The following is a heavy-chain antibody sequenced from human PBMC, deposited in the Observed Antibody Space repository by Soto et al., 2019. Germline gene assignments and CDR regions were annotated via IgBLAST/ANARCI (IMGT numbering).Heavy chain of an antibody. Sequence: PGGSLRLSCAASGFTFSSYAMSWVRQAPGKGLEWVSAISGSGGSTYYADSVKGRFTISRDNSKNTLYLQMNSLRAEDTAVYYCAKYCSGGSCYNNRFDPWGQGTLVTVSS. D-gene: IGHD2-15*01. CDR2: ISGSGGST. V-gene: IGHV3-23*01. CDR3: AKYCSGGSCYNNRFDP. CDR1: GFTFSSYA. J-gene: IGHJ5*02.